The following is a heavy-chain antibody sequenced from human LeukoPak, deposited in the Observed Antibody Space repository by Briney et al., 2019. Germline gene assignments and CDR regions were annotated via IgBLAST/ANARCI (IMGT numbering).Heavy chain of an antibody. D-gene: IGHD3-22*01. CDR2: ISGSSTTI. V-gene: IGHV3-48*01. Sequence: GGSLRLACAASGFTFSSYSMNWVRQAPGKGLECVSYISGSSTTIYYADSVKGRFTISRDNAKNSLYLQMNSLRAEDTAVYYCARNFRRRLYDSSGYYPYWGQGTLVTVSS. CDR1: GFTFSSYS. CDR3: ARNFRRRLYDSSGYYPY. J-gene: IGHJ4*02.